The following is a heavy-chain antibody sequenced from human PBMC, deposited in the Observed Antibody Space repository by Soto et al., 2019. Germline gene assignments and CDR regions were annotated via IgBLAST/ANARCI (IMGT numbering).Heavy chain of an antibody. CDR1: GYTFTSYF. CDR3: ARGALIWFGESYFDY. D-gene: IGHD3-10*01. CDR2: INPRGGST. J-gene: IGHJ4*02. V-gene: IGHV1-46*01. Sequence: ASVKVSCKASGYTFTSYFFHWVRQAPGQGLEWMGIINPRGGSTDYAQKFQGRVTLTRDTSTTTVYMELSSLRSEDTALYYCARGALIWFGESYFDYWGQGTLVTVSS.